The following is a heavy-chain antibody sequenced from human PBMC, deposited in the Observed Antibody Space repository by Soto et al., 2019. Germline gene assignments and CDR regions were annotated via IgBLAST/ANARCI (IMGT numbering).Heavy chain of an antibody. CDR3: AKNGPAYADAFDS. V-gene: IGHV3-23*01. Sequence: EVQLSQSGGGWIQPGGSLRLSCAASGFFFANYDMSWVRQAPGKGLEGVSVISGGACTTDYAGSVTGRFNSCRDNSKKTLYLHMNSLTGEDTAVYYCAKNGPAYADAFDSWGQGTVVTVSS. D-gene: IGHD2-8*01. CDR1: GFFFANYD. J-gene: IGHJ3*01. CDR2: ISGGACTT.